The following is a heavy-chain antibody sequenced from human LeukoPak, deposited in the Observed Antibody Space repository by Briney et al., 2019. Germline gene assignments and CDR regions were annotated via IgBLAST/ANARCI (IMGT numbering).Heavy chain of an antibody. Sequence: ASVRVSCKASGFTFGAFGISWVRQAPGQGLEWVGCISGYIAAANYAQKFQDRVTMTTDRSTSTAYLELVSLRPDDTAVYYCGRGKDSYYYVVDVWGQGTTVTVSS. CDR1: GFTFGAFG. CDR2: ISGYIAAA. J-gene: IGHJ6*02. CDR3: GRGKDSYYYVVDV. D-gene: IGHD3-10*01. V-gene: IGHV1-18*01.